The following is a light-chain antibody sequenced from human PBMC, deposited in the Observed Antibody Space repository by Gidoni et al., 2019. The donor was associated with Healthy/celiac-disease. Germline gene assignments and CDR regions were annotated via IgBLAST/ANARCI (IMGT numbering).Light chain of an antibody. V-gene: IGLV2-14*01. CDR2: DVT. J-gene: IGLJ2*01. Sequence: QSALTQPASVSGSPGQSITISCSGTSRDVGGYDFVSWYQQHPGKAPKLIIYDVTNLPSGVSDRVSGSKSGNTASLTISGVQAEDEAHYYCRSYTSSSTLGIFGGGTKLTVL. CDR3: RSYTSSSTLGI. CDR1: SRDVGGYDF.